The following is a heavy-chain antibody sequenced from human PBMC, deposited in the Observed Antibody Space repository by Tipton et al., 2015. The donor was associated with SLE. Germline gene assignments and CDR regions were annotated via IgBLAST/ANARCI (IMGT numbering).Heavy chain of an antibody. Sequence: GSLRLSCAASGFTFSSYAMSWVRQAPGKGPVWVSRINSDGSTTNYADSVKGRFTISRDNAKSTLYLQMNSLRAEDTAVYYCTRVESTSWAFDVWGQGTIVTVSS. V-gene: IGHV3-74*01. J-gene: IGHJ3*01. CDR1: GFTFSSYA. D-gene: IGHD2/OR15-2a*01. CDR3: TRVESTSWAFDV. CDR2: INSDGSTT.